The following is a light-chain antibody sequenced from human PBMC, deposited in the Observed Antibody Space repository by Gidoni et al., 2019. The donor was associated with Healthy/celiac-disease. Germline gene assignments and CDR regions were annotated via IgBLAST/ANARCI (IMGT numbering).Light chain of an antibody. Sequence: DIQMTQSPSTLSASVGDRVTTTCRASQSISSWLAWYQQKPGKAPKLLIYDASSLESGVPSRFSGSGSGTEFTLTISSLQPYDFATYYCQQYNSYSETFGQGTKVEIK. J-gene: IGKJ1*01. V-gene: IGKV1-5*01. CDR2: DAS. CDR1: QSISSW. CDR3: QQYNSYSET.